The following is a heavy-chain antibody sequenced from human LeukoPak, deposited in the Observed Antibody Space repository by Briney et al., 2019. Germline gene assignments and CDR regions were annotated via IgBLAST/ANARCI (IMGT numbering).Heavy chain of an antibody. V-gene: IGHV3-48*03. D-gene: IGHD1-26*01. CDR2: ISSSGSTI. CDR3: ARAPKFRLVGVPKGPFDP. J-gene: IGHJ5*02. Sequence: GGSLRLSCAASGFTFSSYEMNWVRQAPGKGLEWVSHISSSGSTIYYADSVKGRFTISRDNAKNSLYLQMNSLRAEDTAVYYCARAPKFRLVGVPKGPFDPWGRGTLVTVSS. CDR1: GFTFSSYE.